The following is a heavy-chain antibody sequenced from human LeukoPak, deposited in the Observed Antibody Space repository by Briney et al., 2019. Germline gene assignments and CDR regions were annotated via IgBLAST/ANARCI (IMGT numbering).Heavy chain of an antibody. Sequence: GGSLRLSCAASGFIFSSYGMHWVRQAPGKGLEWVAVIWYDGSNKYYADSVKGRFTISRDNSKNTLYLQMNSLRAEDTAVYYCAREGVAVAGASALEIWGQGTMVTVSS. CDR2: IWYDGSNK. CDR3: AREGVAVAGASALEI. J-gene: IGHJ3*02. V-gene: IGHV3-33*01. D-gene: IGHD6-19*01. CDR1: GFIFSSYG.